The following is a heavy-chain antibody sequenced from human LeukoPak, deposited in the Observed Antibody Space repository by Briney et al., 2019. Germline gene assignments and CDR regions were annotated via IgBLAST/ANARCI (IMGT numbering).Heavy chain of an antibody. J-gene: IGHJ5*02. CDR1: GYTFTSYD. Sequence: GASVKVSCKASGYTFTSYDINWVRQATGQGLEWMGWINPNSGITVYAQKFQGRVTITADESTSTAYMELSSLRSEDTAVYYCARGGDSSSWYVGSNWFDPWGQGTLVTVSS. V-gene: IGHV1-8*03. D-gene: IGHD6-13*01. CDR3: ARGGDSSSWYVGSNWFDP. CDR2: INPNSGIT.